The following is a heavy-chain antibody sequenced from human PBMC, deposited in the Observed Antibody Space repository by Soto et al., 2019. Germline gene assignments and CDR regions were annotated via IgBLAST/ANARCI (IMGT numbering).Heavy chain of an antibody. V-gene: IGHV3-23*01. J-gene: IGHJ3*02. CDR3: AKDLKLFTFGGVIGRAFDI. CDR1: GFTFSSYA. D-gene: IGHD3-16*02. CDR2: ISGSGGST. Sequence: GGSLRLSCAASGFTFSSYAMSWVRQAPGKGLEWVSAISGSGGSTYYADSVKGRFTISRDNSKNTLYLQMNSLRAEDTAVYYCAKDLKLFTFGGVIGRAFDIWGQGTMVTVSS.